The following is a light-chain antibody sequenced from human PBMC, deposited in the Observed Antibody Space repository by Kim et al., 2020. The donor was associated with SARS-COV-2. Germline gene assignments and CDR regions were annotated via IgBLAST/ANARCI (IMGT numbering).Light chain of an antibody. CDR3: QKYNSAPYT. V-gene: IGKV1-27*01. CDR1: QSISND. CDR2: AAS. Sequence: SAYAADRVTSPCQASQSISNDFAWYQQKPVKVPKLLIYAASSLQSGVPSRFSGSGSGTDFTLTISSLQPEDVAAYYCQKYNSAPYTFGQGTKLEI. J-gene: IGKJ2*01.